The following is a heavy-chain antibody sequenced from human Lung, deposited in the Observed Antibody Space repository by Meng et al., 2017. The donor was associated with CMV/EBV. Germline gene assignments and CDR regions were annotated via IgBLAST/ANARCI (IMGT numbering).Heavy chain of an antibody. D-gene: IGHD6-6*01. CDR3: AKDVAAPTPPYYYYYGMDV. CDR1: GFTFSSYV. CDR2: IWYDGSNK. J-gene: IGHJ6*02. Sequence: GGSLRLXXAASGFTFSSYVMHWVRQAPGKGLEWVAVIWYDGSNKYYADSVEGRFTISRDNSKNTLYMQMNSLRAEDTAVYYCAKDVAAPTPPYYYYYGMDVWGQGTTVTVSS. V-gene: IGHV3-33*06.